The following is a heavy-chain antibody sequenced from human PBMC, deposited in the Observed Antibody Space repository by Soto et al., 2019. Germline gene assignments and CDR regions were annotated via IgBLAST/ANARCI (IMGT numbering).Heavy chain of an antibody. CDR2: ISYDGSNK. J-gene: IGHJ4*02. CDR3: AKDRAPGLRLLSAVDY. CDR1: GFTFSSYG. D-gene: IGHD3-10*01. V-gene: IGHV3-30*18. Sequence: GGSLRLSCAASGFTFSSYGMNWVRQAPGKGLEWVAVISYDGSNKYYADSVKGRFTISRDNSKNTLYLQMNSLRAEDTAVYYCAKDRAPGLRLLSAVDYWGQGTLVTVSS.